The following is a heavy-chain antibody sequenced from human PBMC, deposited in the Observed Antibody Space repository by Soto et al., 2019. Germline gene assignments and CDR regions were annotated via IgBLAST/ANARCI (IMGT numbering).Heavy chain of an antibody. CDR2: IKQYGSEK. D-gene: IGHD3-3*01. Sequence: LSLSCAACGFTFSRYWMSWVRQAPGKVLDWVANIKQYGSEKYYVDSVKGRFTISRDNAKNSLYLQMNSLRAEDTAVYYCARANFWSGYYVYCYYYGMDVWGQGTTVTVSS. CDR1: GFTFSRYW. V-gene: IGHV3-7*01. J-gene: IGHJ6*02. CDR3: ARANFWSGYYVYCYYYGMDV.